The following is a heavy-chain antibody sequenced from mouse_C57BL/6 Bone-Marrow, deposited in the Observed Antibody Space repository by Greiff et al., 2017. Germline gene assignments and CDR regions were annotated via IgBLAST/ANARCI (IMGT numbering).Heavy chain of an antibody. CDR1: GFNIKDDY. CDR3: TRYGSWFAY. J-gene: IGHJ3*01. Sequence: VQLQQSGAELVRPGASVKLSCTASGFNIKDDYMHWVKQRPEQGLEWIGWIDPENGDTEYASKFQGKATITADTPSNTAYLQLSSLTSEDTAVYYCTRYGSWFAYWGQGTLVTVSA. CDR2: IDPENGDT. V-gene: IGHV14-4*01. D-gene: IGHD1-1*01.